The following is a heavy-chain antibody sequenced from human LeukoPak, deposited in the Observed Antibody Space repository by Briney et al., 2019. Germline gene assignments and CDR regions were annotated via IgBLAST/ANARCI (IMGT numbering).Heavy chain of an antibody. D-gene: IGHD2-2*01. V-gene: IGHV4-31*03. CDR3: AREDCSSTSCYADY. CDR1: GGSLSSGGYY. J-gene: IGHJ4*02. Sequence: SETLSLTCTVSGGSLSSGGYYWGWGRQQPGRGREWSGYIYYSGSTYYNPSLKSRVTISVDTSKNQFSLQLSSVTAADTAVYYCAREDCSSTSCYADYWGQGTLVTVSS. CDR2: IYYSGST.